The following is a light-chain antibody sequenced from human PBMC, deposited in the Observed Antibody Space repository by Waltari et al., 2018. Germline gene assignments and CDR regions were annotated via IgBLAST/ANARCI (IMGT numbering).Light chain of an antibody. V-gene: IGLV2-11*01. CDR1: SSDIGGYNY. CDR2: EVS. CDR3: SSYAGSNTWV. J-gene: IGLJ2*01. Sequence: QAALTQPRSVSGSPGQSVTISCTGTSSDIGGYNYVSWYQQHPGTAPKLMIYEVSKRPSGVSDRFSGSKSGNTASLTISWLQAEDEADYYCSSYAGSNTWVFGGGTRLTVL.